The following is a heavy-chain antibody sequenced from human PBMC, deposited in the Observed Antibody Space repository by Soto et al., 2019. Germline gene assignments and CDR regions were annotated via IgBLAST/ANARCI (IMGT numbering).Heavy chain of an antibody. CDR3: AKVKYSGYDGGGYYYYGLDV. Sequence: GGSLRLSCAASGFTFSSYWMHWVRQAPGKGLVWVSRINSDGSSTSYADSVKGRFTISRDNAKNTLYLQMNSLRAEDTAVYYCAKVKYSGYDGGGYYYYGLDVWGQGTTVTVSS. D-gene: IGHD5-12*01. CDR2: INSDGSST. CDR1: GFTFSSYW. J-gene: IGHJ6*02. V-gene: IGHV3-74*01.